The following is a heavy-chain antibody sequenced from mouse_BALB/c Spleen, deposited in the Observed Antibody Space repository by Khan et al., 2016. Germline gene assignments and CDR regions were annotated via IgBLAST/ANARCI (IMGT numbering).Heavy chain of an antibody. CDR3: ALLRLAY. Sequence: EVKLEESGPGLVKPSQSLSLTCTVTGYSITSDYAWNWIRQFPGNKLEWMGYIGYSGSTSYNPSLKSRISITRDSSKNQFFLKLNSVTTEDTATYYCALLRLAYWGQGTLVTVSA. J-gene: IGHJ3*01. CDR2: IGYSGST. D-gene: IGHD1-2*01. CDR1: GYSITSDYA. V-gene: IGHV3-2*02.